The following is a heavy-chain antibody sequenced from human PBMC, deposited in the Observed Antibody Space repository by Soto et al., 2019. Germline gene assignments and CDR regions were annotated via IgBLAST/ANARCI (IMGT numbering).Heavy chain of an antibody. CDR1: GFTFSSYW. Sequence: EVQLVESGGGLVQPGGSLRLSCAASGFTFSSYWMHWVRQAPGKGLVWVSRINSDGSSTSYADSVKGRFTISRDNAKNRLYLQMNSLRAVDTVVYYCASDSYGSGYLWGRGTLVTVSS. CDR3: ASDSYGSGYL. J-gene: IGHJ2*01. CDR2: INSDGSST. V-gene: IGHV3-74*01. D-gene: IGHD3-10*01.